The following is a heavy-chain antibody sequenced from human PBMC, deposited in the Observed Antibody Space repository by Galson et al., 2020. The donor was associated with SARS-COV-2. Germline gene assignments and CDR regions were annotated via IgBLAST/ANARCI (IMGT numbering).Heavy chain of an antibody. CDR1: GYTLTELS. CDR2: FDPEDGET. CDR3: ATSPAVTTVGLPPFRTQTANYYYYYGMDV. V-gene: IGHV1-24*01. Sequence: ASVKVSCKVSGYTLTELSMHWVRQDPGKGLEWMGGFDPEDGETIYAQKFQGRVTMTEDTSTDTAYMELSSMRSEDTAVYYCATSPAVTTVGLPPFRTQTANYYYYYGMDVWGQGTTVTVSS. D-gene: IGHD4-17*01. J-gene: IGHJ6*02.